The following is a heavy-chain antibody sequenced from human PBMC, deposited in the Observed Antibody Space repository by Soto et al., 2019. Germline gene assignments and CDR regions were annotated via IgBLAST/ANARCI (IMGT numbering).Heavy chain of an antibody. CDR1: GFTFNTYA. CDR3: AKGAARGWFTGAAHYFDY. V-gene: IGHV3-23*01. CDR2: VSGGSSYI. Sequence: SGGSLRLSCAASGFTFNTYAMSWVRQAPGMGLEWVSFVSGGSSYIYYADSVKGRFTISRDNSKNTLYLQLNTLRVEDTAVYYCAKGAARGWFTGAAHYFDYWGQGSLVTVSS. J-gene: IGHJ4*02. D-gene: IGHD6-19*01.